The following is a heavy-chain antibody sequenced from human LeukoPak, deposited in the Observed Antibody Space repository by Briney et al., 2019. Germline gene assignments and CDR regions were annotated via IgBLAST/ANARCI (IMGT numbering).Heavy chain of an antibody. J-gene: IGHJ4*02. CDR3: ARAYSSSQGVLDY. V-gene: IGHV1-69*13. D-gene: IGHD6-13*01. Sequence: GASVKVSCKASGGTFSGYAISWVRQAPGQGLEWMGGIIPIFGTANYAQKFQGRVTITADESTSTAYMELSSLRSEDTAVYYCARAYSSSQGVLDYWGQGTLVTVSS. CDR1: GGTFSGYA. CDR2: IIPIFGTA.